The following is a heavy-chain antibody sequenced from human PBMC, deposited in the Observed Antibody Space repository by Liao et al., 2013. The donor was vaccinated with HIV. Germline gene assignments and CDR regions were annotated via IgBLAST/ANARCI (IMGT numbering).Heavy chain of an antibody. Sequence: QVQLQQWGAGLLKPSETLSLTCAVYGGSFSAYYWSWIRQPPGKGLEWIGEINHSGSTNYNPSLKSRVTISVDTSKNQFSLKLSSVTAADTAVYYCAREYGSGTYIREGAFDIWGQGDNGHRLF. J-gene: IGHJ3*02. V-gene: IGHV4-34*01. CDR3: AREYGSGTYIREGAFDI. D-gene: IGHD3-10*01. CDR2: INHSGST. CDR1: GGSFSAYY.